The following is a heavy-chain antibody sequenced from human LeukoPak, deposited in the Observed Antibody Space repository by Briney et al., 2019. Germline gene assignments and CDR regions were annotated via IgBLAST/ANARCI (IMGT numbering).Heavy chain of an antibody. V-gene: IGHV3-15*01. CDR3: TTGYGHSDLDY. CDR2: IKSKIDGGTT. J-gene: IGHJ4*02. Sequence: GGSLRLSCAASGFTITNARMGWVRQAPGKGLEWVGLIKSKIDGGTTGFAAPVKGRFTISTDDSKHTLYLQMNSLKSEDTAVYYCTTGYGHSDLDYWGQGTLVTVSS. CDR1: GFTITNAR. D-gene: IGHD3-3*02.